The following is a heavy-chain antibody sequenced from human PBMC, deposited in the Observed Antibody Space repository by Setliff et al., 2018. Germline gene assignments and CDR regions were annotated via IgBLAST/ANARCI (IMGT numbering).Heavy chain of an antibody. J-gene: IGHJ6*03. CDR3: AGCDGVYYYYMDV. CDR1: GGSISSSNW. V-gene: IGHV4-4*02. Sequence: PSETLSLTCAVSGGSISSSNWWSWVRQPPGKGLEWIGYIYYSGSTYYNPSLKSRVTISVDTSKNQFSLKLSSVTAADTAVYYCAGCDGVYYYYMDVWGKGTTVTVSS. D-gene: IGHD3-10*01. CDR2: IYYSGST.